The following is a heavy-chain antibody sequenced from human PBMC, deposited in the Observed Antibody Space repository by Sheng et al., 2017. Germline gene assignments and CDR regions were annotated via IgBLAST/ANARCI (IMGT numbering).Heavy chain of an antibody. CDR1: GFIFSGYE. Sequence: EVQLVESGGGLVQPGGSLRLSCAASGFIFSGYEMNWVRQAPGKGLEWVSYISSSGSTIHYADSVKGRFTISRDNAKNSLYLQMNSLRAEDTAVYYCASTHGYTYGYQLDSWGQGTLVTVSS. J-gene: IGHJ4*02. CDR3: ASTHGYTYGYQLDS. V-gene: IGHV3-48*03. CDR2: ISSSGSTI. D-gene: IGHD5-18*01.